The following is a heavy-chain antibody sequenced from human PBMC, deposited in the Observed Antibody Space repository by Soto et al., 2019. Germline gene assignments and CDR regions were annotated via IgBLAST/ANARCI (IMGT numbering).Heavy chain of an antibody. Sequence: PSETLSLTCTVSGDSISSSSYYWGWIRQPPGKGLEWIGSIYYSGSTYYNPSLKSRVTISVDTSKNQFSLKLSSVTAADTAVYYCASASNWNYVFGYYYYYMDVWGKGTTVTVSS. V-gene: IGHV4-39*01. J-gene: IGHJ6*03. D-gene: IGHD1-7*01. CDR3: ASASNWNYVFGYYYYYMDV. CDR2: IYYSGST. CDR1: GDSISSSSYY.